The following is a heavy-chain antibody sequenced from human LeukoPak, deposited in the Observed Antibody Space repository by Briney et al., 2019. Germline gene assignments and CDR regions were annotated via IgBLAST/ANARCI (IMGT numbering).Heavy chain of an antibody. Sequence: PSETLSLTCTVSGGSISDYYWSWIRQPAGKGLEGIGRIYSSGGSNYNPSLKRRVTMSVDTSKNQFYLNVNSVTAADTAVYYCARWPLVGTIQDAFDIWGQGTMVTVSS. V-gene: IGHV4-4*07. CDR1: GGSISDYY. J-gene: IGHJ3*02. D-gene: IGHD1-26*01. CDR2: IYSSGGS. CDR3: ARWPLVGTIQDAFDI.